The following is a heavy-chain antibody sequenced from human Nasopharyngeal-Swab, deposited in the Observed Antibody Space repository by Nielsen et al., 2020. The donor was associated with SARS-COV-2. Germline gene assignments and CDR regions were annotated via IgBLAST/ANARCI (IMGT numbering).Heavy chain of an antibody. CDR1: GYTFSSYY. CDR3: VRVGDSYGYADY. CDR2: INPSGGST. D-gene: IGHD5-18*01. Sequence: ASVKVSCKASGYTFSSYYMHWVRQAPGQGLEWMGIINPSGGSTNYAQKFQGRVTMTRDTPTSTVYMELSSLRYEDTAVDYCVRVGDSYGYADYWGQGTLVTVSS. V-gene: IGHV1-46*01. J-gene: IGHJ4*02.